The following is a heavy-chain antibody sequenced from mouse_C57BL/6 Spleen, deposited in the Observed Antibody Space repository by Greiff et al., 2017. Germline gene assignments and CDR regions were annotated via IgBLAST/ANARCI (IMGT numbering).Heavy chain of an antibody. Sequence: EVQLQQSGPGLAKPSQTLSLSCSVTGYSITSDYWNWIRTFPGTKLEYMGYISYSGNTYYYPSLKSRISITRDTSKSQYYLQLNSVTTEDTATYYCARGYYDYDWYVDVWGTGTTGTVSS. V-gene: IGHV3-8*01. CDR2: ISYSGNT. J-gene: IGHJ1*03. CDR3: ARGYYDYDWYVDV. CDR1: GYSITSDY. D-gene: IGHD2-4*01.